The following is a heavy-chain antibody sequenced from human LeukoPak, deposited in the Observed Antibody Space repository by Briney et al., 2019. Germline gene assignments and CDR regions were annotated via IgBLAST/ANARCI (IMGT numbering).Heavy chain of an antibody. Sequence: GGSLRLSCAASGFTFRSYSMNWVRQAPGKGLEWVSYISRSSTTIDYADSVKGRFTIFRDNAKNSLYLQMNSLRDEDRAVYYCARMVRGVSDAFDIWGQGTRVTVSS. CDR1: GFTFRSYS. V-gene: IGHV3-48*02. CDR3: ARMVRGVSDAFDI. D-gene: IGHD3-10*01. CDR2: ISRSSTTI. J-gene: IGHJ3*02.